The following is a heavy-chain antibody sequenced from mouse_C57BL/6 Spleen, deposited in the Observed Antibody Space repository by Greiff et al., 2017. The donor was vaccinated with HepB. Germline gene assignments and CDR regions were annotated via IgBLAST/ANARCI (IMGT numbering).Heavy chain of an antibody. CDR2: IHPNSGST. D-gene: IGHD1-1*01. CDR1: GYTFTSYW. V-gene: IGHV1-64*01. CDR3: AIDYYGSYYFDY. Sequence: VQLQQPGAELVKPGASVKLSCKASGYTFTSYWMHWVKQRPGQGLEWIGIIHPNSGSTNYNEKFKSKATLTVDKSSSTAYMQLSSLTSEDSAVYYCAIDYYGSYYFDYGGQGTTRTVSS. J-gene: IGHJ2*01.